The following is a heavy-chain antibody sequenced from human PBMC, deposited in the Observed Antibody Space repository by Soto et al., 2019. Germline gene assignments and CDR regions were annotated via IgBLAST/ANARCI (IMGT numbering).Heavy chain of an antibody. CDR1: RFNSRIYS. Sequence: PVGSLSVFHATYRFNSRIYSMKLISQDPEKGLEWVSYISSSSSTIHYADSVKDRFTISRDNAKNSLYLQMNSLRAEDTAVYYCARDEGSSSWLDFWGQGTLVTVSS. J-gene: IGHJ4*02. D-gene: IGHD6-13*01. V-gene: IGHV3-48*01. CDR3: ARDEGSSSWLDF. CDR2: ISSSSSTI.